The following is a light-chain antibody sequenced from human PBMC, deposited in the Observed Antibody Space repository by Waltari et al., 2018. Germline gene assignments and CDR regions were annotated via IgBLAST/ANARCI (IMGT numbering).Light chain of an antibody. J-gene: IGKJ4*01. CDR3: QQSTSLPLT. CDR1: QATSGW. Sequence: DIQMTQSPSSVSASVGDRVTITCRASQATSGWLAWYQQKPGSAPKLLIYGASSLQSGVPSRFGGSGSGTDFTLTISSLQPEDFATYYCQQSTSLPLTFGGGTKVDIK. V-gene: IGKV1-12*01. CDR2: GAS.